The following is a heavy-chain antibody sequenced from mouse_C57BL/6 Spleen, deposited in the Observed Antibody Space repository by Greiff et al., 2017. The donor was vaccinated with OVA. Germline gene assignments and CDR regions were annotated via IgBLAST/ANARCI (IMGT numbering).Heavy chain of an antibody. CDR3: TTYSMDDGSLMDY. D-gene: IGHD2-3*01. Sequence: EVQLQQSGAELVRPGASVKLSCTASGFNIKDDYMHWVKQRPEQGLEWIGWIDPENGDTEYASKFQGKATITADTSSNTAYLQLSSLTSEDTAVYYCTTYSMDDGSLMDYWGQGTSVTVSS. CDR1: GFNIKDDY. J-gene: IGHJ4*01. CDR2: IDPENGDT. V-gene: IGHV14-4*01.